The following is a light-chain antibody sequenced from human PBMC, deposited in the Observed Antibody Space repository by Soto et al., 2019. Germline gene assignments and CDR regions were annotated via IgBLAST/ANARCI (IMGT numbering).Light chain of an antibody. CDR1: QSVSSTY. CDR3: QQYGGSPAIT. Sequence: ELVLTQSPGTLSLSPGDSATLSCRASQSVSSTYLAWYQQRPGQAPRLLIYGAYNRATGIPERFSGSGSGTDFTLTISRLEPEDFAVYFCQQYGGSPAITCGQGTRLEIK. CDR2: GAY. J-gene: IGKJ5*01. V-gene: IGKV3-20*01.